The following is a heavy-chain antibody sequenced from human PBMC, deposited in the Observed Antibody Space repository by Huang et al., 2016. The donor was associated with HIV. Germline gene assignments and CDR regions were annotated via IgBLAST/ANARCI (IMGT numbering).Heavy chain of an antibody. CDR3: SRDDFWSGYSDYYGLDV. J-gene: IGHJ6*02. V-gene: IGHV3-23*01. Sequence: EVQLLESGGGLVQPGGSLRLSCAASGFTFNSYAMSWVRQGPGKGLEWVAAISGRCGNTYYADAVKGRFTISRDNSKNTLFLQMSGLRAEDTAVYYCSRDDFWSGYSDYYGLDVWGQGTTVTVSS. CDR2: ISGRCGNT. D-gene: IGHD3-3*01. CDR1: GFTFNSYA.